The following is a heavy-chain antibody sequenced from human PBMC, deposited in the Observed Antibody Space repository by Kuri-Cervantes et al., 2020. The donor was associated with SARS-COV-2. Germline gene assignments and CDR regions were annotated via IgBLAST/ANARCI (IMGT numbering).Heavy chain of an antibody. J-gene: IGHJ6*02. CDR3: ARDAVPAASNYYYYYGMDV. Sequence: GGSLRLSCAASGFTFSSYAMSWVRQAPGKGLEWVSAISGSGGSTYYADSVKGRFTISRDNSKNTLYLQMNSLRAEDTAVYYCARDAVPAASNYYYYYGMDVWGQGTMVTVSS. CDR1: GFTFSSYA. V-gene: IGHV3-23*01. CDR2: ISGSGGST. D-gene: IGHD2-2*01.